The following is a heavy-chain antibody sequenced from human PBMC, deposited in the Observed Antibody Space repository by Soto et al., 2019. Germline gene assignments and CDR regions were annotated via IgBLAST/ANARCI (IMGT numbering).Heavy chain of an antibody. CDR1: GFTVSNNY. D-gene: IGHD1-1*01. J-gene: IGHJ6*02. CDR2: IYSGGYT. CDR3: ARERWNHLGLDV. V-gene: IGHV3-66*03. Sequence: EVQLVESGGGLIQPGGSLRLSCAVSGFTVSNNYMSWVRQAPGKGLEGVSVIYSGGYTAYGDSVKGRFTISRDNSENTLYLQMNSLRADDTAVYYCARERWNHLGLDVWGQGTTVAVSS.